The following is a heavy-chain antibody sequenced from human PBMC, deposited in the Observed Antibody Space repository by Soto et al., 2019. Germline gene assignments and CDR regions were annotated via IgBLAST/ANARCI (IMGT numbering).Heavy chain of an antibody. CDR2: AYYVGTI. CDR1: GGSISTSGSY. J-gene: IGHJ5*02. Sequence: QLHLQESGPGRVKPSETLSLTCSVSGGSISTSGSYWGWVRQAPEKGLEWIGSAYYVGTINYNPCRKRRVAHSVDTSKHQFSLKLTSVTAADKAFYYCARLPLFRGVPAWGQGTLVTVSS. D-gene: IGHD3-10*01. V-gene: IGHV4-39*01. CDR3: ARLPLFRGVPA.